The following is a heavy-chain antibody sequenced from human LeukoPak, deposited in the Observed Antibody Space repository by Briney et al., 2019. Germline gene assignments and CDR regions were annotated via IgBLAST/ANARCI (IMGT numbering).Heavy chain of an antibody. Sequence: GGSLRLSCAASGFTFSSYAMHWVRQAPGKGLEWVAVISYDGSNKYYADSVKGRFTISRDNSKNTLYLQMNSLRAEDTAVYYCARVRIAARLGGWFDPWGQGTLVTVSS. CDR3: ARVRIAARLGGWFDP. J-gene: IGHJ5*02. V-gene: IGHV3-30*01. CDR2: ISYDGSNK. D-gene: IGHD6-6*01. CDR1: GFTFSSYA.